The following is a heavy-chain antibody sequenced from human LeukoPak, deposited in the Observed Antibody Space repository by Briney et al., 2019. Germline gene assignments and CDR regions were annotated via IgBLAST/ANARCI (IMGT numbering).Heavy chain of an antibody. CDR2: IIPIFGTA. Sequence: ASVKVSCKASGGTFSSYAISWVRQAPGQGLEWMGGIIPIFGTANYAQKFQGRVTITADKSTSTAYMELSSLRSEDMAVYYCARGYGWFGNNWFDPWGQGTLVTVSS. V-gene: IGHV1-69*06. J-gene: IGHJ5*02. D-gene: IGHD3-10*01. CDR3: ARGYGWFGNNWFDP. CDR1: GGTFSSYA.